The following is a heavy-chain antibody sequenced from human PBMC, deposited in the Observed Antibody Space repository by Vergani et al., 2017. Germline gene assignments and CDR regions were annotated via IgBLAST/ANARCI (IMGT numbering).Heavy chain of an antibody. CDR1: GYTFSNYY. Sequence: QVQVVQSGAEVKKSGASVKDSCKTSGYTFSNYYMHWVRQAPGQGLDWMGIINPSGGHTNYSQKFQGRVTMTRDTSTSTVCMELSSLVAEETAVYYCAGAYDVWRGYSNMFDPWGQGTLVTVSS. J-gene: IGHJ5*02. CDR2: INPSGGHT. CDR3: AGAYDVWRGYSNMFDP. V-gene: IGHV1-46*01. D-gene: IGHD3-3*01.